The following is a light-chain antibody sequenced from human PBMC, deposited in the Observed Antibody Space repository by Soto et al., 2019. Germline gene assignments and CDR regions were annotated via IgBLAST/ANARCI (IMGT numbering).Light chain of an antibody. V-gene: IGKV3-11*01. CDR2: DAS. CDR3: QQRSNWPPFT. Sequence: EIVLTQSPATLSLSPGERATLSCRASQSVSNYLAWYQQKAGQAPRLLIYDASNRAPGIPPRFSGSGSGTDFTLTISSLESEDFAVYYCQQRSNWPPFTFGPGTKVDIK. CDR1: QSVSNY. J-gene: IGKJ3*01.